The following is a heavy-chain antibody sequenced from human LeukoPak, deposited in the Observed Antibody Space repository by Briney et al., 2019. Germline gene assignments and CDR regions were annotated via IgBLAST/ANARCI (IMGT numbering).Heavy chain of an antibody. CDR1: GFTFSDLF. CDR2: IKQDGSEK. V-gene: IGHV3-7*04. CDR3: ARVYCSGGSCYRSYFDY. Sequence: GGSLRLSCAVSGFTFSDLFMDWVRQAPGKGLEWVANIKQDGSEKYYVDSVKGRFTISRDNAKNSLYLQMNSLRAEDTAVYYCARVYCSGGSCYRSYFDYWGQGTLVTVSS. J-gene: IGHJ4*02. D-gene: IGHD2-15*01.